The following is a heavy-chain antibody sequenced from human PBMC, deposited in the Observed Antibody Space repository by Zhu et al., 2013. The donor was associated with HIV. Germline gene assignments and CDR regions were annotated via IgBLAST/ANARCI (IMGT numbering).Heavy chain of an antibody. V-gene: IGHV1-2*04. CDR2: INPNSGGT. D-gene: IGHD6-19*01. CDR1: GYTFTGHY. CDR3: ARGLLDSSGWSEHWFDY. Sequence: QVQLVQSGAEVKKPGASVKVSCKASGYTFTGHYMHWVRQAPGQGLEWMGWINPNSGGTNYAQKFQGWVTMTRDTSISTAYMELSRLRSDDTAVYYCARGLLDSSGWSEHWFDYWAREPWSPSPQ. J-gene: IGHJ4*02.